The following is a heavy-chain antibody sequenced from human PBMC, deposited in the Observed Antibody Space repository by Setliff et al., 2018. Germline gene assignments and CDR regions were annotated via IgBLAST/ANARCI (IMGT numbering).Heavy chain of an antibody. V-gene: IGHV4-34*01. D-gene: IGHD3-3*01. CDR1: GGSFSNYH. CDR3: ARDVFDFRTGQGGP. CDR2: VSHSGST. Sequence: SETLSLTCAVYGGSFSNYHWSWIRQPPGGGLEWLGEVSHSGSTNYKPSLKGRVAMSVDTSKRQFSLKLNSVTAADTAVYYCARDVFDFRTGQGGPWGQGTRVTVSS. J-gene: IGHJ5*02.